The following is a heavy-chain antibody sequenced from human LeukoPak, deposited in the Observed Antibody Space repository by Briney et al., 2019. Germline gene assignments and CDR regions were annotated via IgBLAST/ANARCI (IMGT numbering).Heavy chain of an antibody. J-gene: IGHJ3*02. Sequence: GRSLRLSCTASGFTFGDYAMSWVRQAPGKGLEWVGFIRSKAYGGTTEYAASVKGRFTILRDDSKSIAYLQMNSLKTEDTAVYYCTSDGRRLRAFDIWGQGTMVTVSS. CDR2: IRSKAYGGTT. D-gene: IGHD3-22*01. CDR3: TSDGRRLRAFDI. CDR1: GFTFGDYA. V-gene: IGHV3-49*04.